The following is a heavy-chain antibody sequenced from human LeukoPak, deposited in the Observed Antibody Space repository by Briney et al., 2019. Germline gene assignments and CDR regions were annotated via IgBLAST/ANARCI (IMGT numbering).Heavy chain of an antibody. Sequence: GGSLRLSCAASGFTFSSYSMNWVRQAPGKGLEWVSSISSSSSYIYYADSVKGRFTISRDNAKNSLYLQMNSLRAEDTAVYYCARVEGGARDAFDIWGQGTMVTVSS. CDR1: GFTFSSYS. J-gene: IGHJ3*02. D-gene: IGHD3-16*01. CDR3: ARVEGGARDAFDI. CDR2: ISSSSSYI. V-gene: IGHV3-21*01.